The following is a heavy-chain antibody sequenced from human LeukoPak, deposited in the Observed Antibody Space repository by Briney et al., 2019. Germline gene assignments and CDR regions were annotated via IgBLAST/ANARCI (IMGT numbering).Heavy chain of an antibody. Sequence: GESLKICCKGSGYSFTSYWIGWVRQMPGKGLEWMGIIYPGDSDTRYSPSFQGQVTISADKSISTAYLQWSSLKASDTAMYYCARRTTSCSGGSCYHYFDYWGQGTLVTVSS. CDR1: GYSFTSYW. V-gene: IGHV5-51*01. CDR2: IYPGDSDT. J-gene: IGHJ4*02. D-gene: IGHD2-15*01. CDR3: ARRTTSCSGGSCYHYFDY.